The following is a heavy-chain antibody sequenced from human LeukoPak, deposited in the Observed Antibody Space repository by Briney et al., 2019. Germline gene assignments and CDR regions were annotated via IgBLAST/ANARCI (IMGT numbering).Heavy chain of an antibody. CDR3: ARKGPAAMRSFDY. CDR2: ISGNSGSI. Sequence: GGSLRLSCAASRFTFDDYAMHWARQAPGKGLEWVSGISGNSGSIGYADSVKGRFTISRDNAKNPLYLQMNSLRAEDTALYYCARKGPAAMRSFDYWGQGTLVTVSS. J-gene: IGHJ4*02. CDR1: RFTFDDYA. D-gene: IGHD2-2*01. V-gene: IGHV3-9*01.